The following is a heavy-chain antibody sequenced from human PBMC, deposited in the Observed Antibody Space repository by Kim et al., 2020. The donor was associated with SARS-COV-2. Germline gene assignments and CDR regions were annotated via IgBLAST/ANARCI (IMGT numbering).Heavy chain of an antibody. CDR1: GGSISSYY. V-gene: IGHV4-59*13. J-gene: IGHJ5*02. D-gene: IGHD3-10*01. Sequence: SETLSLTCTVSGGSISSYYWSWIRQPPGKGLEWIGYIYYSGSTNYNPSLKSRVTISVDTSKNQFSLKLSSVTAADTAVYYCARSITMVRGVNWFDPWGQGTLVTVSS. CDR3: ARSITMVRGVNWFDP. CDR2: IYYSGST.